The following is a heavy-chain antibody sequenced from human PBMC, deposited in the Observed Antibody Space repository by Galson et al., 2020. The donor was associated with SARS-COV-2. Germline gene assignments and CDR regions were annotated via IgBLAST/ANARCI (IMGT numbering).Heavy chain of an antibody. CDR1: GYIFSTYE. CDR3: VRRLRRQFYY. CDR2: ISPNGDHV. Sequence: GGSLRLSCEASGYIFSTYEMNWVRQIPGKGLQWISTISPNGDHVWYPDSVKGRLTISRDNAKNSVYLNMNILRAEDTAVYHCVRRLRRQFYYLGQGTLVVVSS. J-gene: IGHJ4*02. D-gene: IGHD6-25*01. V-gene: IGHV3-48*03.